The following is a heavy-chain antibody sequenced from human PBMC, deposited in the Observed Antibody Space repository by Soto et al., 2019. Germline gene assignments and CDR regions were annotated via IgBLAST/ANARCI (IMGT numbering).Heavy chain of an antibody. V-gene: IGHV1-24*01. D-gene: IGHD3-22*01. CDR1: GYTLTELS. J-gene: IGHJ4*02. Sequence: ASVKVSCKVSGYTLTELSMHWVRQAPGKGLEWMGGFDPEDGETIYAQKFQGRVTMTEDTSTDTAYMELSSLRSEDTAVYYCATETYYYDSSGYNYYFDYWGQGTLVTVSS. CDR3: ATETYYYDSSGYNYYFDY. CDR2: FDPEDGET.